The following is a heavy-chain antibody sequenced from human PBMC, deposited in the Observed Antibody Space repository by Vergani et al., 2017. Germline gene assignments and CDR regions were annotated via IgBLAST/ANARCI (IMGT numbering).Heavy chain of an antibody. CDR1: GYTFTSYY. CDR3: AGSSGYYSYYFDF. J-gene: IGHJ4*02. V-gene: IGHV1-69*18. CDR2: IIPIFGTT. D-gene: IGHD3-22*01. Sequence: QVQLVQSGAEVKKPGASVKVSCKASGYTFTSYYMHWVRQAPGQGLEWMGRIIPIFGTTSYAQKFQGRVTILADESTSTAYMELSSLRSEDTAVYYCAGSSGYYSYYFDFWGQGTLVTVSS.